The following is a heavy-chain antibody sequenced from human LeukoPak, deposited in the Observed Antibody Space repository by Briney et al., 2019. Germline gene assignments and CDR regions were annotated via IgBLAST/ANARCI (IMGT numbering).Heavy chain of an antibody. CDR1: GFTFSSSA. Sequence: GGSLRLSCAASGFTFSSSAMHWVRQPPGKGLEWVAIISYDGSSKYYADSLKGRLTISRDNSKNTLYLQMNSLRAEDTAVYYCARGSHRRAGAASSTLDYSGQGTLVTVSS. V-gene: IGHV3-30-3*01. D-gene: IGHD2/OR15-2a*01. CDR2: ISYDGSSK. J-gene: IGHJ4*02. CDR3: ARGSHRRAGAASSTLDY.